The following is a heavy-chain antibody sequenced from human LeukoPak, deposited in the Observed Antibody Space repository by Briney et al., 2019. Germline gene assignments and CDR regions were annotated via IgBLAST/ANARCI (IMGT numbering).Heavy chain of an antibody. Sequence: GASVKVSCEASGYTFTGYDMHWVRQAPGQGLEWMGWINPNSGGTNYAQKFQGRVTMTRDTSISTAYMELSRLRSDDTAVYYCARGLFDWLVGDDYWGQGTLVTVSS. D-gene: IGHD3-9*01. CDR3: ARGLFDWLVGDDY. J-gene: IGHJ4*02. CDR2: INPNSGGT. V-gene: IGHV1-2*02. CDR1: GYTFTGYD.